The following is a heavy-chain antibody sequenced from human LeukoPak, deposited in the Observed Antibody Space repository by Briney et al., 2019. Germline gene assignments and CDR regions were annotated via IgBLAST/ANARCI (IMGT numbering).Heavy chain of an antibody. V-gene: IGHV3-30*02. CDR2: IRYDGSNK. D-gene: IGHD3-10*01. J-gene: IGHJ3*02. Sequence: GGSLRLSCAASGFTFSSYGMHWVRQAPGKGLEWVAFIRYDGSNKYYADSVKGRFTISRDNSKNTLYLQMNSLRAEDTAVYYCASGLITMVRGVGSYAFDIWGQGTMVTVSS. CDR1: GFTFSSYG. CDR3: ASGLITMVRGVGSYAFDI.